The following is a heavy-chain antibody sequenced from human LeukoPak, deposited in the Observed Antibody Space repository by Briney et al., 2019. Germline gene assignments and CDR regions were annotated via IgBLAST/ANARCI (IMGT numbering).Heavy chain of an antibody. CDR2: ISGSGGST. CDR1: GFTFSSQG. D-gene: IGHD2-2*01. CDR3: AKAVVVVPAATPFDY. V-gene: IGHV3-23*01. Sequence: GGSLRLSCAASGFTFSSQGMSWVRQAPGKGLEWVSSISGSGGSTNYADSVKGRFAISRDNSKNTLYLQMNGLRAEDTALFYCAKAVVVVPAATPFDYWGLGTLVTVSS. J-gene: IGHJ4*02.